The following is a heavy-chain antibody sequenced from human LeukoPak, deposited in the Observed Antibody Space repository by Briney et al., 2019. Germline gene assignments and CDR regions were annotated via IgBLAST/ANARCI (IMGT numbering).Heavy chain of an antibody. CDR2: ISSSSSYI. CDR1: GFTFNSYG. D-gene: IGHD6-6*01. Sequence: GGSLRLSCAASGFTFNSYGMHWVRQAPGKGLEWVSSISSSSSYIYYADSVKGRFTISRDNAKNSLYLQMNSLRAEDTAVYYCARAISTSSFYYYHYYMDVWGKGTTVTVSS. V-gene: IGHV3-21*01. J-gene: IGHJ6*03. CDR3: ARAISTSSFYYYHYYMDV.